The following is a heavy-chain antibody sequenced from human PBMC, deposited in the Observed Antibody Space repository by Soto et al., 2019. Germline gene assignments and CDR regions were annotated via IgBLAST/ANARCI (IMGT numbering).Heavy chain of an antibody. CDR2: ICYSGRT. CDR3: ARDARGIFTHFDY. J-gene: IGHJ4*02. V-gene: IGHV4-30-4*08. D-gene: IGHD3-10*01. CDR1: GGSISSGDSC. Sequence: PSLTCTVSGGSISSGDSCWTWIRQPPGKGLGWIGNICYSGRTYYNPSLKSRVSISEDTSKNHFSLRLSSVTAADTAVYYCARDARGIFTHFDYWGQGTLVTVSS.